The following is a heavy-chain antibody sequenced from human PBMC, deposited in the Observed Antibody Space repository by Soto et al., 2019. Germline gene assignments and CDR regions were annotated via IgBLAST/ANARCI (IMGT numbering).Heavy chain of an antibody. CDR1: GYICNKYG. J-gene: IGHJ3*01. V-gene: IGHV1-18*01. CDR3: ARGRGVVIPAGTPDAFDV. Sequence: ASVKVSCKASGYICNKYGFNCVVQSPLQWLEWMGRISAFNGYTNFAQKFQGRVTLTTDTSTNTAYMELSSLRSDDTAIYYCARGRGVVIPAGTPDAFDVWGQGTTVTVSS. CDR2: ISAFNGYT. D-gene: IGHD2-21*01.